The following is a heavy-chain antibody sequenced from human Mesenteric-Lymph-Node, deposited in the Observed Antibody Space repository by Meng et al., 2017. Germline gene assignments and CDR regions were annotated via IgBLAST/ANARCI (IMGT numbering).Heavy chain of an antibody. J-gene: IGHJ6*02. Sequence: GESLKISCAASGFTFSSYWMSWVRQAPGKGLEWVSAISGSGGSTYYADSVKGRFTISRDNSKNTLYLQMNSLRAEDTAVYYCVGDDRIQLWLRPYYYYGMDVWGQGTTVTVSS. V-gene: IGHV3-23*01. CDR2: ISGSGGST. D-gene: IGHD5-18*01. CDR1: GFTFSSYW. CDR3: VGDDRIQLWLRPYYYYGMDV.